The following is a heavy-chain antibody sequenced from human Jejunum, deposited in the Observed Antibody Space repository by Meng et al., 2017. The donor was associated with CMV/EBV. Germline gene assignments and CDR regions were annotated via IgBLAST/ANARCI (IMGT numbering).Heavy chain of an antibody. CDR1: NNNYY. J-gene: IGHJ5*02. CDR2: IHYSGST. D-gene: IGHD6-19*01. CDR3: ARDLPPSDSNGWGWFDP. Sequence: NNNYYWGWIRQPPGKGLEWIASIHYSGSTSYNYNPSLKTRVSVSMDTSKSQFSLNLSSVTAADTAVYYCARDLPPSDSNGWGWFDPWGQGTLVTVSS. V-gene: IGHV4-39*07.